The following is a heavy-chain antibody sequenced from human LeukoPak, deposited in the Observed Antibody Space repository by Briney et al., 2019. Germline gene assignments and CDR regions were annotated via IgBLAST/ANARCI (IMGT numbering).Heavy chain of an antibody. D-gene: IGHD6-13*01. CDR3: ARGPTAGNYNWFDP. CDR1: GYTFTSYD. Sequence: GASVKVSCKASGYTFTSYDINWVRQATGQGLEWMGWMSPNSGNTGYAQKFQGRVTMTRNTSISTAYMELSSLRSEDTAVYYCARGPTAGNYNWFDPWGQGTLVTVSS. CDR2: MSPNSGNT. J-gene: IGHJ5*02. V-gene: IGHV1-8*01.